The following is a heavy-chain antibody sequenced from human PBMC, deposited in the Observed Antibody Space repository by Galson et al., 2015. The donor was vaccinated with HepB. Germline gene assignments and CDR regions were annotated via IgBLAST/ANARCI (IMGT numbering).Heavy chain of an antibody. CDR2: IWYDGSNK. J-gene: IGHJ4*02. V-gene: IGHV3-33*01. D-gene: IGHD3-22*01. CDR1: GFTFSSYG. Sequence: SLRLSCAASGFTFSSYGMHWVRQAPGKGLEWVAVIWYDGSNKYYADSVKGRFTISRDNSKNTLYLQMNSLRAEDTAVYYCARGPYYYYDSSGYYLFDYWGQGTLVTVSS. CDR3: ARGPYYYYDSSGYYLFDY.